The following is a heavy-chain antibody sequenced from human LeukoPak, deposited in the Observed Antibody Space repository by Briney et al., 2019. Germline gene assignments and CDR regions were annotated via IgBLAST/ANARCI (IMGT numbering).Heavy chain of an antibody. D-gene: IGHD3-10*01. V-gene: IGHV3-21*01. Sequence: KPGGSLRLSCAASGFTFSSYSMNWVRQAPGEGLEWVSSISSSSSYIYYADSVKGRFTISRDNAKNSLYLQMNSLRAEDTAVYYCAREGAYYGSGSYSYWGQGTLVTVSS. J-gene: IGHJ4*02. CDR3: AREGAYYGSGSYSY. CDR2: ISSSSSYI. CDR1: GFTFSSYS.